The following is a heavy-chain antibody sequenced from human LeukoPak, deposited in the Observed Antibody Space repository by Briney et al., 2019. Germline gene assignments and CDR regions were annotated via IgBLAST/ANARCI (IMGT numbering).Heavy chain of an antibody. Sequence: PGGSLRLSCAASGFTFSSYAMHWVRQAPGKGLEYVSAISSNGGSTYYANSVKGRFTISRDNSRNTLYLQMGSLRAEDMAVYYCAREGIAAPEDYCYGMDVWGQGTTVTVSS. CDR1: GFTFSSYA. D-gene: IGHD6-13*01. CDR2: ISSNGGST. CDR3: AREGIAAPEDYCYGMDV. J-gene: IGHJ6*02. V-gene: IGHV3-64*01.